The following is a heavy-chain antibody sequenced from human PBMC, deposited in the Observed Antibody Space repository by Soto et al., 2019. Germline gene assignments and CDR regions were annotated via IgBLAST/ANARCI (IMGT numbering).Heavy chain of an antibody. CDR3: ETVHNTSRSFDY. J-gene: IGHJ4*01. CDR1: GFTFNIYA. CDR2: TGATGRTT. D-gene: IGHD1-20*01. Sequence: GGSLRLSCAASGFTFNIYAITWVRQAPGKGLEWVSTTGATGRTTYYSDAVKGRFTVSRDNSKNTLDLQMSNLRAEDTAVYYCETVHNTSRSFDYWG. V-gene: IGHV3-23*01.